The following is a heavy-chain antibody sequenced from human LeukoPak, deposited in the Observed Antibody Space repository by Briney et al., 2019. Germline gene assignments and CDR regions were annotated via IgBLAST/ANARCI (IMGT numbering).Heavy chain of an antibody. J-gene: IGHJ3*02. CDR1: GGSISSYY. CDR3: ARDRCSSARCPSRWAFDI. D-gene: IGHD2-2*01. Sequence: SETLSLTCTVSGGSISSYYWSWIRQPAGKGLEWIGRIYSSGSTNYNPSLKSRVTMSVDTSKNQFSLNLSSVTAADTAVYYCARDRCSSARCPSRWAFDIWGQGTMVTVSS. CDR2: IYSSGST. V-gene: IGHV4-4*07.